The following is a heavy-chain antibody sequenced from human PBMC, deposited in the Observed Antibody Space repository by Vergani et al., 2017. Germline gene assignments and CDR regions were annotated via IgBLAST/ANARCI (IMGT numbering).Heavy chain of an antibody. CDR3: AKVDILGAFDV. D-gene: IGHD2-15*01. V-gene: IGHV3-23*01. J-gene: IGHJ3*01. Sequence: EVQLLESGGGLAQPGGSLRLSCAASGFTFRNYAMTWVRQAPGKGLEWVSIISDNGGTTYYADSVKGRFTISRDNAKNSLYLQMNSLKTEDTALYYCAKVDILGAFDVWGQWTMVTVSS. CDR1: GFTFRNYA. CDR2: ISDNGGTT.